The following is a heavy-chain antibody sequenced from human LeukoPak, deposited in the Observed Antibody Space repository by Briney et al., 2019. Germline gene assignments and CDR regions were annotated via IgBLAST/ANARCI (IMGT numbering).Heavy chain of an antibody. CDR2: ISSSSSTI. V-gene: IGHV3-48*02. CDR3: AREKSRGYDYVNWFDP. J-gene: IGHJ5*02. D-gene: IGHD5-12*01. Sequence: GGSLRLSCAASGFTFSSYSMNWVRQAPGKGLKWVSYISSSSSTIYYADSVKGRFTISRDNAKNSLYLQMNSLRDEDTAVYYCAREKSRGYDYVNWFDPWGQGTLVTVSS. CDR1: GFTFSSYS.